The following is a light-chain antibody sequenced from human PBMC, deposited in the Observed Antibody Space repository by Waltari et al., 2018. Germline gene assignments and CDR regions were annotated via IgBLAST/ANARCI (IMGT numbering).Light chain of an antibody. J-gene: IGKJ1*01. CDR1: QSASTS. Sequence: ELVMTQSPATLSVSPGERASLSCRASQSASTSLAWYQQTPGPAPRLLIYRASTRAAGSPDRFSGSGSGKEFTLTISSLQSEDSAIYYCQQYNIWPWTFGQGTKVDIK. V-gene: IGKV3-15*01. CDR2: RAS. CDR3: QQYNIWPWT.